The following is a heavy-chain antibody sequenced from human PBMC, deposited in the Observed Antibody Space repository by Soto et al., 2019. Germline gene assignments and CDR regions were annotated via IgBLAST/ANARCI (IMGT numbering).Heavy chain of an antibody. CDR3: ARGSPIAARGPHNWFDP. CDR2: ISSSSSYI. Sequence: GGSLRLSCAASGFTFSSYSMNWVRQAPGKGLEWVSSISSSSSYIYYADSVKGRFTISRDNAKNSLYLQMNSLRAEDTAVYYCARGSPIAARGPHNWFDPWGQGTLVTVSS. CDR1: GFTFSSYS. D-gene: IGHD6-6*01. V-gene: IGHV3-21*01. J-gene: IGHJ5*02.